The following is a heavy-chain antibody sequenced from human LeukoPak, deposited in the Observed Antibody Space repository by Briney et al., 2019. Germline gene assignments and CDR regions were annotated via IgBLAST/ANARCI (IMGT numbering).Heavy chain of an antibody. D-gene: IGHD2-15*01. J-gene: IGHJ4*02. CDR2: ISAYNDNT. CDR1: RYTFTNYA. V-gene: IGHV1-18*01. CDR3: ARAPMAAATRVDY. Sequence: ASVKVSCKASRYTFTNYAISWVRQAPGQGLEWMGWISAYNDNTNYAQKFQGRVTTTTDTSTTTAYLELRSLRSDDTAVYYCARAPMAAATRVDYWGQGTLVTVSS.